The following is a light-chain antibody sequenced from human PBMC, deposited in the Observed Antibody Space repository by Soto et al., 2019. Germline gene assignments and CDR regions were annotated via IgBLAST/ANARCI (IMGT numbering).Light chain of an antibody. CDR2: EVS. CDR3: SSDSSSGTTVI. CDR1: SSDIGAYNY. J-gene: IGLJ2*01. Sequence: QSALTQPASVSGSPGQSITISCTGTSSDIGAYNYVSWYQQHPGKAPKLMIFEVSNRPSGVSNRFSGSKSGNTASLTISGLLAEDEAADYCSSDSSSGTTVIFGGGTKVTVL. V-gene: IGLV2-14*01.